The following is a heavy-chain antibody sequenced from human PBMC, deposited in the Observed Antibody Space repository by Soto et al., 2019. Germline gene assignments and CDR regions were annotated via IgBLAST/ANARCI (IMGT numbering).Heavy chain of an antibody. Sequence: EVQLVESGGGLVQPGRSLRLSCAASGFTLDDYSMHWVRQAPGKGLEWVSGIRWNSGSIGHANSVKGRFTLARDNAKSSMSLQTNSMRAEDPASYYCAEGGHLRTEGGGYWGQGTLVTVSS. D-gene: IGHD3-16*01. J-gene: IGHJ4*02. V-gene: IGHV3-9*01. CDR2: IRWNSGSI. CDR3: AEGGHLRTEGGGY. CDR1: GFTLDDYS.